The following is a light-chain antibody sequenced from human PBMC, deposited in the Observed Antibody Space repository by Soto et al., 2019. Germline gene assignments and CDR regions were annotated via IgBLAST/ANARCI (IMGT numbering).Light chain of an antibody. J-gene: IGLJ3*02. CDR3: GAWDDSLNGWV. Sequence: QSVLTQPPSASGTPGQRVTISCSGSSSNIGSNTVNWYQQLPGTAPKLLIYSNNQRPSGVPDRFSGSKSGTSASLAISGLQSEDEGDYYCGAWDDSLNGWVFGGGTQLTVL. CDR1: SSNIGSNT. V-gene: IGLV1-44*01. CDR2: SNN.